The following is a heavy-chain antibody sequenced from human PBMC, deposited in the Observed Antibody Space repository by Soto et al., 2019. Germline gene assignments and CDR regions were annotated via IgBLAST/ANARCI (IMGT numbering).Heavy chain of an antibody. D-gene: IGHD6-19*01. Sequence: GGSLRLSCAASGFTFSSYGMHWVRQAPGKGLEWVAVISYDGSNKYYADSVKGRFTISRDNSKNTLYLQMNSLRAEDTAVYYCAKGPGSGWYFDYWGQGTLVTVSS. CDR1: GFTFSSYG. CDR2: ISYDGSNK. J-gene: IGHJ4*02. V-gene: IGHV3-30*18. CDR3: AKGPGSGWYFDY.